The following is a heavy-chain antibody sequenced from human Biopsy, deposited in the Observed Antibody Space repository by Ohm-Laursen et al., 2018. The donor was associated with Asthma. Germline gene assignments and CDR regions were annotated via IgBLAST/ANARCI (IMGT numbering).Heavy chain of an antibody. D-gene: IGHD1-26*01. CDR2: INPSGGST. Sequence: GSSVKVSCKAHGDILRSFGIKWVRKAPGQGLEWMGIINPSGGSTSYAQKFQGRVTMTRDTSTSTVYMELSSLRSEDTAVYYCARAGALIVGATMGYWGQGTLVTVSS. J-gene: IGHJ4*02. CDR3: ARAGALIVGATMGY. V-gene: IGHV1-46*01. CDR1: GDILRSFG.